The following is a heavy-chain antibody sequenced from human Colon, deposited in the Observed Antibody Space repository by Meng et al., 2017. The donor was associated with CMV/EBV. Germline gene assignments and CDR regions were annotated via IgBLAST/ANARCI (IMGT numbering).Heavy chain of an antibody. CDR1: GYTFTSFD. V-gene: IGHV1-69*10. D-gene: IGHD1-7*01. CDR2: IIPILGIA. J-gene: IGHJ6*02. CDR3: ARVQLELRNYYGMDV. Sequence: SVKVSCKASGYTFTSFDIHWVRQAPGQGLEWMGGIIPILGIANYAQKFQGRVTITADKSTSTAYMELSSLRSEDTAVYYCARVQLELRNYYGMDVWGQGTTVTVSS.